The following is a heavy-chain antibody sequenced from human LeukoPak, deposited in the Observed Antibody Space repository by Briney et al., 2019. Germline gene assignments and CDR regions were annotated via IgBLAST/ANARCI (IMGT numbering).Heavy chain of an antibody. J-gene: IGHJ4*02. CDR3: AKSSGYYYYFDY. D-gene: IGHD3-22*01. CDR2: ISGSGGST. CDR1: GFTFSSYA. V-gene: IGHV3-23*01. Sequence: GGSLRLSCAASGFTFSSYAMSWVRQAPGKGLEWVSAISGSGGSTYYADSVKGRFTISRDNSKSTLYLQMNSLRAEDTAVYYCAKSSGYYYYFDYWGQGTLVTVSS.